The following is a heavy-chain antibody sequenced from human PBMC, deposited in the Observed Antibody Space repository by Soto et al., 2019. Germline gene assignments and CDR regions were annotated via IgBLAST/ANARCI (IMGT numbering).Heavy chain of an antibody. CDR2: INAGNGNT. CDR1: GYTFTGYA. CDR3: ARDQEVRYFDWLPPTKNDFDY. V-gene: IGHV1-3*01. Sequence: ASVKVSCKASGYTFTGYAMHWVRQAPGQRLEWMGWINAGNGNTKYSQKFQGRVTMTTDTSTSTAYMELRSLRSDDTAVYYCARDQEVRYFDWLPPTKNDFDYWGQGTLVTVSS. D-gene: IGHD3-9*01. J-gene: IGHJ4*02.